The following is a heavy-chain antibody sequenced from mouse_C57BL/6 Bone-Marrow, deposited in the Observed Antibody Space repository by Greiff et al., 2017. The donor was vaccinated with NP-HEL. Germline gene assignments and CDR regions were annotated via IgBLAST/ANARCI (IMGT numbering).Heavy chain of an antibody. V-gene: IGHV1-64*01. J-gene: IGHJ2*01. D-gene: IGHD2-4*01. CDR1: GYTFTSYW. CDR3: ARFYYDYPYFDY. CDR2: IHPNSGST. Sequence: VQLQQPGAELVKPGASVKLSCKASGYTFTSYWMHWVKQRPGQGLEWIGMIHPNSGSTNYNEKFKSKATLTVDKSSSTAYMQLSSLTSEDSAVYYCARFYYDYPYFDYWGQGTTLTVSS.